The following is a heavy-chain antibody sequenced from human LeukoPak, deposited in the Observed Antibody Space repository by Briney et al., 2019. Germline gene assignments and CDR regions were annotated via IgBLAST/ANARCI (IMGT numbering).Heavy chain of an antibody. CDR2: INSDGNST. CDR3: ARDYCSSTSCSPTNYYYYYMDV. Sequence: GGSLRLSCAASGFTFSSYWMHWVRQAPGKGLVWVSRINSDGNSTSYADSVKGRFTISRDNAKNTLYLQMNSLRAEDTAVYYCARDYCSSTSCSPTNYYYYYMDVWGKGTTVTISS. CDR1: GFTFSSYW. D-gene: IGHD2-2*01. V-gene: IGHV3-74*01. J-gene: IGHJ6*03.